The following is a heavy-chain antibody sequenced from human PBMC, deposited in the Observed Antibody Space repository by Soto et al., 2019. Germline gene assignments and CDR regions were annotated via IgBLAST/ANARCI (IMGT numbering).Heavy chain of an antibody. V-gene: IGHV3-33*01. CDR3: GRDPGKDEAMDY. CDR2: IWHDGKNK. J-gene: IGHJ4*02. Sequence: QVQVVESGGGVVQPGRSLRLSCAASGFTFSNFGMHWVRQAPGKGLEWVAVIWHDGKNKYYADSAKGRFTISRDNSKNTLYLEMNSLTAEDTAVYYCGRDPGKDEAMDYWGQGTLVTVSS. CDR1: GFTFSNFG.